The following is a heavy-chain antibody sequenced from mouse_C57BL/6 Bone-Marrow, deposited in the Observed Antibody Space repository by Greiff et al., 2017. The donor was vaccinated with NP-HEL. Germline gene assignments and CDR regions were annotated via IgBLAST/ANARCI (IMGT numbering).Heavy chain of an antibody. CDR2: INYDGSST. CDR1: GFTFSDYY. Sequence: EVMLVESEGGLVQPGSSMKLSCTASGFTFSDYYMAWVRQVPEKGLEWVANINYDGSSTYYLDSLKSRFIISRDNAKNILYLQMSSLKSEDTATYYCARDCYWYFDVWGTGTTVTVSS. J-gene: IGHJ1*03. V-gene: IGHV5-16*01. CDR3: ARDCYWYFDV.